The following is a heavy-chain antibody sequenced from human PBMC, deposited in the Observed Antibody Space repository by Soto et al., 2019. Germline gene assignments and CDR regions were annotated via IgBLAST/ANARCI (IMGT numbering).Heavy chain of an antibody. CDR1: GYLFTAYS. CDR2: VNPSGGST. Sequence: ASVKVSCKASGYLFTAYSMHWVRLAPGQGLEWMGVVNPSGGSTKYAQNFQGRVTMTRDTSTTTIYMELSSLRSDDTAIYYCAREENCSGGTCYSEYFHRWGQGTLVTVT. D-gene: IGHD2-15*01. V-gene: IGHV1-46*01. CDR3: AREENCSGGTCYSEYFHR. J-gene: IGHJ1*01.